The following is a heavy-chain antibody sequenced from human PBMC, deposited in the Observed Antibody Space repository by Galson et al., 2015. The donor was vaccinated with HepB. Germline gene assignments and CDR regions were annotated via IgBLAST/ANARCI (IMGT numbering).Heavy chain of an antibody. CDR2: THYSGST. J-gene: IGHJ4*02. V-gene: IGHV4-31*03. CDR3: ARGSEDNYGSFDY. D-gene: IGHD3-10*01. Sequence: LSLTCTVSGGSLGSGGYYWSWIRQHPGKGLEWIGYTHYSGSTYYNSSLRGRLTISEGMSKNQFSPKLSSVTAADTAIYYCARGSEDNYGSFDYWGQGTLVTVSS. CDR1: GGSLGSGGYY.